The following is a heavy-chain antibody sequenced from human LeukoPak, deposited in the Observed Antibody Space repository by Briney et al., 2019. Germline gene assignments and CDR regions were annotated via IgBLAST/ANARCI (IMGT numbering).Heavy chain of an antibody. Sequence: GGSLRLSCVASGFTFSSYWMHWVRQPPGKGPVWVSRINTDGSTSSYADSVKGRFTISRDNAKNTLYLQMNSLRAEDTAVYYCARADGSGWLTYWGQGTLVTVSS. D-gene: IGHD6-19*01. CDR3: ARADGSGWLTY. V-gene: IGHV3-74*01. CDR2: INTDGSTS. J-gene: IGHJ4*02. CDR1: GFTFSSYW.